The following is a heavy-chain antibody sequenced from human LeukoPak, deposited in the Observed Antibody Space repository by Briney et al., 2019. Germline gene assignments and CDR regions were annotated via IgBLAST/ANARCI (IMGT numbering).Heavy chain of an antibody. D-gene: IGHD6-19*01. CDR1: GGSISSYY. V-gene: IGHV4-4*07. CDR2: IYTSGST. J-gene: IGHJ6*02. Sequence: KTSETLSLTCTVSGGSISSYYWSWIRQPAGKGLEWIGRIYTSGSTNYNPSLKSRVTMSVDTSKNQFSLKLSSMTAADTAVYYCARDLFSSGSSYGMDVWGQGTTVTVSS. CDR3: ARDLFSSGSSYGMDV.